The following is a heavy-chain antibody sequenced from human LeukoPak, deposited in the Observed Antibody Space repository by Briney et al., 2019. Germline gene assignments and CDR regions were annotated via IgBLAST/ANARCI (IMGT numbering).Heavy chain of an antibody. Sequence: GGSLRLSCAASGFTFSSYSMNWVRQAPGKGLEWVSYISSNSSTIYYADSVKGRFTISRDNGKNSLYLQMNSLRAEDTAVYYCAKVPDYYGSGRYHWGQGTLVTVSS. D-gene: IGHD3-10*01. CDR3: AKVPDYYGSGRYH. J-gene: IGHJ4*02. CDR2: ISSNSSTI. CDR1: GFTFSSYS. V-gene: IGHV3-48*01.